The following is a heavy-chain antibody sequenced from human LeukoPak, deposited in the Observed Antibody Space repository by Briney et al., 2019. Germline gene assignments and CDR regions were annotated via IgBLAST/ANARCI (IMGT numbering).Heavy chain of an antibody. J-gene: IGHJ6*02. CDR1: GGTFISYA. Sequence: ASVKVSCKASGGTFISYAISWVRQAPGQGLEWMGGIIPIFGTANYAQKFQGRVTITADESTSTAYMELSSLRSEDTAVYYCARAYSYGSVLHYYYGMDVWGQGTTVTVSS. CDR3: ARAYSYGSVLHYYYGMDV. CDR2: IIPIFGTA. V-gene: IGHV1-69*13. D-gene: IGHD5-18*01.